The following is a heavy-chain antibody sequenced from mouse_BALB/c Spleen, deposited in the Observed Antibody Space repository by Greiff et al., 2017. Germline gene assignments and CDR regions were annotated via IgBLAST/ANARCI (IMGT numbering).Heavy chain of an antibody. CDR1: GFTFSSYG. J-gene: IGHJ4*01. CDR2: ISSGGIYT. Sequence: EVKVVESGGDLVKPGGSLKLSCAASGFTFSSYGMSWVRQTPDKRLEWVATISSGGIYTYYPDSVKGRFTISRDNAKNTLYLQMSSLKSEDTAMYYCARHEDYAMDYWGQGTSVTVSS. V-gene: IGHV5-6*01. CDR3: ARHEDYAMDY.